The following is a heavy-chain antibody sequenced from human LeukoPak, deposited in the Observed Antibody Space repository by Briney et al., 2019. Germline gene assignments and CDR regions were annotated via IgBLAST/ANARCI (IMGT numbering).Heavy chain of an antibody. CDR3: ANSELELRRTYYYYYMDV. CDR2: IIPILGIA. V-gene: IGHV1-69*04. CDR1: GGTFSSYA. Sequence: GASVKVSCKASGGTFSSYAISWGRQAPGQGLEWMGRIIPILGIANYAQKFQGRVTITADKSTSTAYMELSSLRSEDTAVYYCANSELELRRTYYYYYMDVWGKGTTVTVSS. J-gene: IGHJ6*03. D-gene: IGHD1-7*01.